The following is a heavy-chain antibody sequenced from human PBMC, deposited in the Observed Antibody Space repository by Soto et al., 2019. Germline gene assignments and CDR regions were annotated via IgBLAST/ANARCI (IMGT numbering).Heavy chain of an antibody. CDR3: ARSAGWYAVHS. D-gene: IGHD6-19*01. CDR2: VFHTGTT. J-gene: IGHJ4*02. V-gene: IGHV4-4*02. Sequence: QVQLQESGPGLVKPSGTLSLTCAVSGDSVSSPYYWCWVRQPPGKGLEWIGEVFHTGTTSYNPALRSRGTISMDKSNNQFSLDLSSVTAADPAVYYCARSAGWYAVHSWGPGTLVIVSS. CDR1: GDSVSSPYY.